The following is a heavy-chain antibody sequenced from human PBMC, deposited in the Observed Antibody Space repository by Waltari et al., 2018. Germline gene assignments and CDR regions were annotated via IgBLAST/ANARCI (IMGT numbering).Heavy chain of an antibody. D-gene: IGHD6-13*01. CDR2: IYHSGST. CDR1: GSSISRGYY. CDR3: ARQRVAAADFDY. V-gene: IGHV4-38-2*01. Sequence: QVQLQESGPGLVKPSETLSLTCAFSGSSISRGYYWGWIRQPPGKGLEWIGSIYHSGSTYYNPSLKSRVTISVDTSKNQFSLKLSSVTAADTAVYYCARQRVAAADFDYWGQGTLVTVSS. J-gene: IGHJ4*02.